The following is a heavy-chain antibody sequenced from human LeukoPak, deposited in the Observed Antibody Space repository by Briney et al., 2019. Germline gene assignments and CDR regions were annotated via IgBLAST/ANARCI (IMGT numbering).Heavy chain of an antibody. D-gene: IGHD3-22*01. V-gene: IGHV4-31*03. CDR1: GGSISSGGYY. CDR2: IYYSGST. Sequence: SETLSLTCTVSGGSISSGGYYWSWIRQHPGKGLEWIGYIYYSGSTYYNPSLKSRVTISVDTSNNQFSLKVNSVTAADTAVYYCARRKDYYDSTGYKGPFFDHWGQGILVTVSS. CDR3: ARRKDYYDSTGYKGPFFDH. J-gene: IGHJ4*02.